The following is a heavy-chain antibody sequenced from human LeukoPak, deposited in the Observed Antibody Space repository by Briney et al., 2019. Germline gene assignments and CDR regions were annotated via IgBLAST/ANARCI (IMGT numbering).Heavy chain of an antibody. CDR1: GGSISSYY. Sequence: SETLSLTCTVAGGSISSYYRSWIRQPPGKGLEWIGYIYYSGSTNYNPSLKSRVTISVDTSKNQFSLKLSSVTAADTAVYYCARVRSRGFYMDVWGQGTTVTVSS. CDR3: ARVRSRGFYMDV. CDR2: IYYSGST. J-gene: IGHJ6*02. V-gene: IGHV4-59*01. D-gene: IGHD2/OR15-2a*01.